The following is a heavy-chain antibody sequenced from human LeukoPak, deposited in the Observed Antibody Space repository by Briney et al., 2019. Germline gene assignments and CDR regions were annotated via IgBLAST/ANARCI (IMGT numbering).Heavy chain of an antibody. V-gene: IGHV3-48*03. Sequence: PGGSLRLSCASSGVTLSSYEMNWVRQPPGKGLEWVSHISTSGTTIYYADSVKGRFTISRDNAKNSVYLQMNSLRAEDTALYYCVRDSSSRSSWEGDSWGQGTLVTVSS. D-gene: IGHD2-2*01. CDR1: GVTLSSYE. CDR3: VRDSSSRSSWEGDS. CDR2: ISTSGTTI. J-gene: IGHJ4*02.